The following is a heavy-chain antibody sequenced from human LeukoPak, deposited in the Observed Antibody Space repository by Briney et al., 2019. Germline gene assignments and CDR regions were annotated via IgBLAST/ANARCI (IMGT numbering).Heavy chain of an antibody. D-gene: IGHD6-13*01. CDR2: IYPGDSDT. J-gene: IGHJ5*02. CDR3: ARLGRDSSSRYVWFDP. V-gene: IGHV5-51*01. CDR1: GYSFTSYW. Sequence: GESLKISCKGSGYSFTSYWIGWVRQMPGKGLECMGIIYPGDSDTRYSPSFQGQVTISADKSISTAYLQWSSLKASDTAMYYCARLGRDSSSRYVWFDPWGQGTLVTVSS.